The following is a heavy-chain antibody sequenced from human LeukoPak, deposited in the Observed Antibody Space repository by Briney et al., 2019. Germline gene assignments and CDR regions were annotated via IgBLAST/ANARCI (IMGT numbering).Heavy chain of an antibody. D-gene: IGHD2-2*01. CDR2: INHSGST. Sequence: PSETLSLTCAVYGGSFSGYYWSWIRQPPGKGLEWIGEINHSGSTNYNPSLKSRVTISVDTSKNQFSLKLSSVTAADTAVYYCVRGGHGSTRVEDAFDIWGQGTMVTVSS. CDR1: GGSFSGYY. CDR3: VRGGHGSTRVEDAFDI. J-gene: IGHJ3*02. V-gene: IGHV4-34*01.